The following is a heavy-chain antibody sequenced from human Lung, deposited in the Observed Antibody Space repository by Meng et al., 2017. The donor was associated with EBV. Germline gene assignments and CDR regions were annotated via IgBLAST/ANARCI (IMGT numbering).Heavy chain of an antibody. V-gene: IGHV7-4-1*02. Sequence: VRLLQAGVELKKPWASVKVSCKASGYTFSTYTINWVRQAHGRGLEWMGWISTNTGTPTYTQGFTGRFVFSLDTSVSTAYLQISSLKAEDTAVYYCARGGNFDPWGQGTLVTVSS. CDR2: ISTNTGTP. CDR1: GYTFSTYT. D-gene: IGHD2/OR15-2a*01. CDR3: ARGGNFDP. J-gene: IGHJ5*02.